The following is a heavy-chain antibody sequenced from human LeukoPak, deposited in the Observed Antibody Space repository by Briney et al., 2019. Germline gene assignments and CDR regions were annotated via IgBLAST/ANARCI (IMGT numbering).Heavy chain of an antibody. CDR3: ARTSGGGYDIDY. J-gene: IGHJ4*02. V-gene: IGHV1-2*02. CDR2: INPNSGGT. Sequence: ASVKVSCKASGYTFTGYYMHWVRQAPGQGLEWMGWINPNSGGTNYAQKFQGRVTMTRDTSTSTAYMELSRLRSDDTAVYYCARTSGGGYDIDYWGQGTLVTVSS. CDR1: GYTFTGYY. D-gene: IGHD5-12*01.